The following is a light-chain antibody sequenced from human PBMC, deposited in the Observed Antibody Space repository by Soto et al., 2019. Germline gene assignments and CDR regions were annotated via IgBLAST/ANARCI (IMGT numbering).Light chain of an antibody. CDR2: GAS. V-gene: IGKV1-6*01. Sequence: AIHMTHSPSSLSASAGGRVTVSCRASQGIGNALGWYQQKPGKPPKVLIYGASNLQSGVPPRFSGSGSGTDFPLAISSLQPEDAATYYCQKHNTARYSFGQGTRLEIK. CDR3: QKHNTARYS. CDR1: QGIGNA. J-gene: IGKJ5*01.